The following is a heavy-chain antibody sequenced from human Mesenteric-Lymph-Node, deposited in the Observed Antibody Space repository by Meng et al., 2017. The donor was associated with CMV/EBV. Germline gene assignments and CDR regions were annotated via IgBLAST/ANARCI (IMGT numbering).Heavy chain of an antibody. Sequence: GGSLRLSCAASGFALSDHYMDWVRQAPGKGLEWVGRSRDRATGYTTQYAASLKGRFTISRDESKNSLSLQMNSLKIEDTAVYYCVRSDFWSGDWGRGTMVTVSS. D-gene: IGHD3-3*01. CDR1: GFALSDHY. CDR2: SRDRATGYTT. J-gene: IGHJ4*02. V-gene: IGHV3-72*01. CDR3: VRSDFWSGD.